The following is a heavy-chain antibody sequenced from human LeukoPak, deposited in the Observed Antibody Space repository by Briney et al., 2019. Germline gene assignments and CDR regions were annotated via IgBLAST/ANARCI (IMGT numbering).Heavy chain of an antibody. V-gene: IGHV1-8*02. CDR2: MNPNSGNT. CDR1: GGTFSSYA. Sequence: ASVKVSCKASGGTFSSYAISWVRQAPGQGLEWMGWMNPNSGNTGYAQKFQGRVTMTRNTSISTAYMELSSLRSEDTAVYYCARGSSSSWYYGNWFDPWGQGTLVTVSS. J-gene: IGHJ5*02. CDR3: ARGSSSSWYYGNWFDP. D-gene: IGHD6-13*01.